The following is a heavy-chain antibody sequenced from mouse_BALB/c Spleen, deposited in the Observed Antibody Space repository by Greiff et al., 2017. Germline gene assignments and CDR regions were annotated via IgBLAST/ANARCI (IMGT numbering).Heavy chain of an antibody. CDR3: ARRGGNYYGWYFDY. CDR2: IYPGDGDT. D-gene: IGHD1-2*01. J-gene: IGHJ2*01. Sequence: QVQLQQSGAELARPGASVKLSCKASGYTFTSYWMQWVKQRPGQGLEWIGAIYPGDGDTRYTQKFKGKATLTADKSSSTAYMQLSSVASEDSAVYYGARRGGNYYGWYFDYWGQGTTLTVSS. V-gene: IGHV1-87*01. CDR1: GYTFTSYW.